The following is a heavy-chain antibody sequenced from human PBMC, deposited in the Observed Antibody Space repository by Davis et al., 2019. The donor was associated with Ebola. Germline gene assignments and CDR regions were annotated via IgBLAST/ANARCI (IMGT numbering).Heavy chain of an antibody. V-gene: IGHV3-33*08. CDR2: IWYDGSKR. J-gene: IGHJ6*03. CDR3: ARGLGNYYYMDV. D-gene: IGHD4-11*01. CDR1: GFTFSNHG. Sequence: PGGSLRLSCAASGFTFSNHGIHWARQAPGKGLEWVAVIWYDGSKRYHAESVKGRFSISRDNSKNTLTLEMNSLRVEDSAVYYCARGLGNYYYMDVWGKGTTVAVSS.